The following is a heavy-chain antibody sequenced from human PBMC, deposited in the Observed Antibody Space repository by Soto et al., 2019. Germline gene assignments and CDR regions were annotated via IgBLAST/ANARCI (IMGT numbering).Heavy chain of an antibody. V-gene: IGHV4-31*03. CDR1: GGSISSGGYY. CDR3: ARSLTMVRGVITWLFDY. D-gene: IGHD3-10*01. CDR2: IYYSGST. J-gene: IGHJ4*02. Sequence: QVQLQESGPGLVKPSQTLSLTCTVSGGSISSGGYYWSWIRQHPGKGLEWSGYIYYSGSTYYNPSLKSRVTISVDTSKNQFSLKLSSVTAAATAVYYWARSLTMVRGVITWLFDYWGQGTLVTVSS.